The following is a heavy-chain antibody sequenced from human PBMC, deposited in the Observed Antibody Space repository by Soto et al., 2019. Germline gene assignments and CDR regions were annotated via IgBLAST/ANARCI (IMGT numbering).Heavy chain of an antibody. CDR3: ARGTGPNWFDP. Sequence: SETLSLTCAVYGGSFSGYYWSWIRQPPGKGLEWIGEINHSGSTNYNPSLKSRVTISVDTSKNQFSLKLSSVTAADTAVYYCARGTGPNWFDPWGQGTLVTVSS. V-gene: IGHV4-34*01. CDR2: INHSGST. J-gene: IGHJ5*02. CDR1: GGSFSGYY. D-gene: IGHD1-1*01.